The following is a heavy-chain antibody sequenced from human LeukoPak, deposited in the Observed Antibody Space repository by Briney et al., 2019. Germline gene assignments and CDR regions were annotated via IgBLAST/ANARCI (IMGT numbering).Heavy chain of an antibody. CDR2: INHSGST. CDR1: GGSISSSSYY. D-gene: IGHD2-8*02. CDR3: ARRYRTGSYLSWFDP. J-gene: IGHJ5*02. V-gene: IGHV4-39*07. Sequence: SETLSLTCTVSGGSISSSSYYWSWIRQPPGKGLEWIGEINHSGSTNYNPSLKSRVTISVDTSKNQFSLKLSSVTAADTAVYYCARRYRTGSYLSWFDPWGQGTLVTVSS.